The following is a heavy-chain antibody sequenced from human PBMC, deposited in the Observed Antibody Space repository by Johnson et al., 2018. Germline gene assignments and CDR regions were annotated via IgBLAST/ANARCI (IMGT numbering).Heavy chain of an antibody. D-gene: IGHD2-2*02. CDR3: ANDLVVVPAAIDWFDP. CDR1: GFTFSSYA. V-gene: IGHV3-23*04. CDR2: ISGRGGST. Sequence: VQLVESGGGLVQPGGSLRLSCAASGFTFSSYAMSWVRQAPGKGLEWVSAISGRGGSTYYADSVKGRFTNSRDNSKNTLYLQMNSLRAEDTAVYYLANDLVVVPAAIDWFDPWGQGTLVTVSS. J-gene: IGHJ5*02.